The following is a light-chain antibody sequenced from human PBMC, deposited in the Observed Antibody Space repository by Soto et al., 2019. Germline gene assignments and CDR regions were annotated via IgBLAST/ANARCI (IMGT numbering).Light chain of an antibody. CDR2: AAS. J-gene: IGKJ1*01. V-gene: IGKV1-39*01. CDR1: QSISSY. CDR3: QQYNTWPPWT. Sequence: DIQMTQSPSSLSASVGDRVTITCRASQSISSYLNWYQPKPGKAPKLMIYAASSLQSGVPSRFSGSGSGTDFTLTVSRLQSEDFAIYDCQQYNTWPPWTGGQGTKVDIK.